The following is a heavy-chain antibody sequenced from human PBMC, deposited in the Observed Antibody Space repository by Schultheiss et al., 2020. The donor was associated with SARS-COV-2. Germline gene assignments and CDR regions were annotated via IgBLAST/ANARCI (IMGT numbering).Heavy chain of an antibody. V-gene: IGHV3-9*01. CDR1: GFTFDDYA. J-gene: IGHJ3*02. CDR2: ITWNSDNV. D-gene: IGHD2-2*01. CDR3: ARDLYCSSTSCYWSIDAFDI. Sequence: GGSLRLSCAASGFTFDDYAMHWVRQVPGKGLEWVSGITWNSDNVAYADSVKGRFTISRDNAKNSLYLQMNSLRAEDTAVYYCARDLYCSSTSCYWSIDAFDIWGQGTMVTVSS.